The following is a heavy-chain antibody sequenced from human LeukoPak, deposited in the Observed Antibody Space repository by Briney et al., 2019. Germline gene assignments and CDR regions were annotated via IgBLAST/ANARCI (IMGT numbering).Heavy chain of an antibody. CDR1: GGTFSSYA. Sequence: ASVKVSCKASGGTFSSYAISWVRQAPGQGLEWMGGIIPIFGTANYAQKFQGRVTIIADESTSTAYMELSSLRSEDTAVYYCARDRSHTIFGVVTPYYFDYWGQGTLVTVSP. CDR3: ARDRSHTIFGVVTPYYFDY. J-gene: IGHJ4*02. V-gene: IGHV1-69*13. D-gene: IGHD3-3*01. CDR2: IIPIFGTA.